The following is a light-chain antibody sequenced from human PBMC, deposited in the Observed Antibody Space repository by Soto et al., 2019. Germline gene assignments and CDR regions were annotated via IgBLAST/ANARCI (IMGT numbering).Light chain of an antibody. V-gene: IGKV2-28*01. J-gene: IGKJ1*01. CDR1: QSLLHSDGYNY. Sequence: DIVMTPSPLSLPVTPGEPASISCRSRQSLLHSDGYNYLNWYLQKAGQSPQLLIYLTSIRASGVPDRFSGSGSGTEFTLKISKVEAEDVGVYYCMQSLQTPPWTFGPGTKVDIK. CDR3: MQSLQTPPWT. CDR2: LTS.